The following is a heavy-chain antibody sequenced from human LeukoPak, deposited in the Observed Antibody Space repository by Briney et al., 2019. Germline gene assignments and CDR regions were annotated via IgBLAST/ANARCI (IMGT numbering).Heavy chain of an antibody. J-gene: IGHJ4*02. D-gene: IGHD4-17*01. CDR1: GYSISSGYY. CDR2: IYYSGST. V-gene: IGHV4-61*05. CDR3: ARGDYGETFDY. Sequence: SETLSLTCTVSGYSISSGYYWGWIRQPPGKGLEWIGYIYYSGSTNYNPSLKSRVTISVDTSKNQFSLKLSSVTAADTAVYYCARGDYGETFDYWGQGTLVTVSS.